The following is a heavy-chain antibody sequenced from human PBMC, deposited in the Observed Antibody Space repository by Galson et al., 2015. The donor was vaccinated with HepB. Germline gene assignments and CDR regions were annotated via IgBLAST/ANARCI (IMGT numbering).Heavy chain of an antibody. Sequence: SLRLSCAASGFIFPDYTMHWVRQAPGKGLEWVSLISWDGAVTYYADSVKGRVTISRDNSKNSLYLQINSLRTDDTALYYCVKGGPVVSPPYYFGMDVWGQGTTVTASS. CDR1: GFIFPDYT. CDR2: ISWDGAVT. V-gene: IGHV3-43*01. J-gene: IGHJ6*02. D-gene: IGHD3-22*01. CDR3: VKGGPVVSPPYYFGMDV.